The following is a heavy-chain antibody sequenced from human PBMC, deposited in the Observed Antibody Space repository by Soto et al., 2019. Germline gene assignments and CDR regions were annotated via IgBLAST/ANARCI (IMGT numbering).Heavy chain of an antibody. CDR1: EFTFSNYW. CDR3: ARDNWNSY. CDR2: TNGDGSTT. D-gene: IGHD1-7*01. V-gene: IGHV3-74*01. Sequence: EVQLVESGGGLVQPGGSLRLSCVASEFTFSNYWMHWVRQAPGKGLEWVSRTNGDGSTTNYADAVKGRFTISRDNAKNMVYLQMNSLRAKDTAVYYCARDNWNSYWGQGTLVTVSS. J-gene: IGHJ4*02.